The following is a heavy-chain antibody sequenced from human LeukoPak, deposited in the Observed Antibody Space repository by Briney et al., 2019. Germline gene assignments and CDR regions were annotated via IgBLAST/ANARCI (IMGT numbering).Heavy chain of an antibody. V-gene: IGHV4-4*02. J-gene: IGHJ4*02. Sequence: SGTLSLTCAVPGGSISSSNWWSWVRQPPGKGLEWIGEIYHSGSTNYNPSLKSRVTISVDKSKNQFSLKLSSVTAADTAVYYYPRGLRRGGGYACRTSYYDILTGYPQTYFDYWGQGTLVTVSS. CDR3: PRGLRRGGGYACRTSYYDILTGYPQTYFDY. CDR2: IYHSGST. CDR1: GGSISSSNW. D-gene: IGHD3-9*01.